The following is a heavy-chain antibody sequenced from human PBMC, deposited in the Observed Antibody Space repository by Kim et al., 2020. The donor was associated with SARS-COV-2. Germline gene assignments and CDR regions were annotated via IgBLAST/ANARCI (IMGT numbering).Heavy chain of an antibody. CDR2: INHSGST. D-gene: IGHD2-2*01. CDR1: GGSFSGYY. CDR3: ARGVVVVPAAPTLYGLDV. Sequence: SETLSLTCAVYGGSFSGYYWSWIRQPPGKGLEWIGEINHSGSTNYNPSLKSRVTISVDTSKNQFSLKLSSVTAADTAVYYCARGVVVVPAAPTLYGLDVWGQGTTVTVSS. J-gene: IGHJ6*02. V-gene: IGHV4-34*01.